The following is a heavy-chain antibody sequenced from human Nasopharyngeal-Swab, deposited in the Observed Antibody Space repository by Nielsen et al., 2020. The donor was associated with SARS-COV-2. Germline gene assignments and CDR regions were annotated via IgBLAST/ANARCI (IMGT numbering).Heavy chain of an antibody. CDR3: ARDKVGIAAAGPPNWFDP. J-gene: IGHJ5*02. CDR2: IGTAGDT. V-gene: IGHV3-13*01. D-gene: IGHD6-13*01. Sequence: GESLKISCAASGFTFSSYDMHWVRQATGKGLEWVSAIGTAGDTYYPGSVKGRFTISRENAKNSLYLQMNSLRAEDTAVYYCARDKVGIAAAGPPNWFDPWGQGTLVTVSS. CDR1: GFTFSSYD.